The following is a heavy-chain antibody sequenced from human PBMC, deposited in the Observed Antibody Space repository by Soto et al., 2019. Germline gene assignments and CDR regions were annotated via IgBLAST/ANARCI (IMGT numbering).Heavy chain of an antibody. D-gene: IGHD6-13*01. CDR1: GGSISSYY. V-gene: IGHV4-59*08. Sequence: SETLSLTCTVSGGSISSYYWSWIRQPPGKGLEWIGYIYYSGSTNYNPALKSRVTISVDTSKNQFSLKLSSVTAADTAVYYCARLPVAAAGRYNWFDPWGQGTLVTVSS. J-gene: IGHJ5*02. CDR3: ARLPVAAAGRYNWFDP. CDR2: IYYSGST.